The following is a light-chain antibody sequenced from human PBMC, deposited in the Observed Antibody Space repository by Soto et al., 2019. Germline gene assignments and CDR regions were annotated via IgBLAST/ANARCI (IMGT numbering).Light chain of an antibody. CDR1: QSISGG. Sequence: DIQMTQSPSTLSASVGDRVTITCRAIQSISGGLAWYQQKPGKAPKLLIYKASSLESGVPSRFSGSGSVTEFKLTISSLQPDDFATYYCQQYNSYWTFGQGTEVEIK. CDR3: QQYNSYWT. V-gene: IGKV1-5*03. J-gene: IGKJ1*01. CDR2: KAS.